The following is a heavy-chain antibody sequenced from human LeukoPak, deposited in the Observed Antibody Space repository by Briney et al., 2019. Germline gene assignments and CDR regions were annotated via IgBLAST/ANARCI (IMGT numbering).Heavy chain of an antibody. J-gene: IGHJ4*02. CDR3: AKDREQLWSPFDY. CDR1: GFTFSSYA. CDR2: ISGSGGST. Sequence: GGSLRLSCAASGFTFSSYAMTWVRQAPGEGLEWVSAISGSGGSTYYADSVEGRFTISRDNSKNTLYLQMNSLRAEDTAVYYCAKDREQLWSPFDYWGQGTLVTVSS. D-gene: IGHD5-18*01. V-gene: IGHV3-23*01.